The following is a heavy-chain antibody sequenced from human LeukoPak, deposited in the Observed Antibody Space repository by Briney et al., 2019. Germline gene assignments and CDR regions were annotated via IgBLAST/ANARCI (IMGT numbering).Heavy chain of an antibody. CDR1: GFTFSSYG. CDR3: AKDRNYVATLDY. V-gene: IGHV3-30*18. CDR2: ISYEGNNK. D-gene: IGHD3-10*02. J-gene: IGHJ4*02. Sequence: GGSLRLSCAASGFTFSSYGMHWVRQTPGKGLECVAGISYEGNNKYYADSVKGRFTISRDDSKNTMYLQMNSLRAEDTAVYYCAKDRNYVATLDYWGQGTQVTVSS.